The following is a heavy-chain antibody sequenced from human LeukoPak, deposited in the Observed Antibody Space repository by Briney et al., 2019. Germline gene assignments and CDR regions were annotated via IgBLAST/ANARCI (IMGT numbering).Heavy chain of an antibody. D-gene: IGHD3-10*01. J-gene: IGHJ4*02. Sequence: GGSLRLSCPASGFTFSSYATHWVRQAPGKGLEGVAVISYDGSNKYYADSVKGRFTISRDNSKNTLYLQMNSLRAEDTAVYYCARDTYYHGSGREYRHFDYWGQGTLVTVSS. CDR3: ARDTYYHGSGREYRHFDY. V-gene: IGHV3-30*04. CDR2: ISYDGSNK. CDR1: GFTFSSYA.